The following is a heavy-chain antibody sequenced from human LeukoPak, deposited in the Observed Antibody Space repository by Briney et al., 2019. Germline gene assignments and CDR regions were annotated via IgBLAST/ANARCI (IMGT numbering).Heavy chain of an antibody. J-gene: IGHJ4*02. CDR2: ISYDGSNK. CDR3: AREVYDILTGYHGYFDY. CDR1: GFTFSSYA. D-gene: IGHD3-9*01. Sequence: GGSLRLSCAASGFTFSSYAMHWVRQAPGKGLEWVAVISYDGSNKYYADSVKGRFTISRDNSKNTLYLQMNSLRAEDTAVYYCAREVYDILTGYHGYFDYWGQGTLATVSS. V-gene: IGHV3-30*04.